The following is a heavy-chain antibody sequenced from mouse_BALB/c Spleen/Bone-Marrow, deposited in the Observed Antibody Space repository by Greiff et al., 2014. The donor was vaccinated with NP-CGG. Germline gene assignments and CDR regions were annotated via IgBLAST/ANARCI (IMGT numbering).Heavy chain of an antibody. V-gene: IGHV1-55*01. J-gene: IGHJ3*01. CDR2: IYPGSGGN. D-gene: IGHD2-3*01. CDR1: GYNFTSYW. Sequence: QVQLQQSGPELVKPGTSVKMSCKASGYNFTSYWINWVKLRPGQGLEWIGDIYPGSGGNHKNKKFKTKATLTVDTSSSTAYMQLSSLASEDSALYSCAGDGDWPFAYWGQGTLVTVSA. CDR3: AGDGDWPFAY.